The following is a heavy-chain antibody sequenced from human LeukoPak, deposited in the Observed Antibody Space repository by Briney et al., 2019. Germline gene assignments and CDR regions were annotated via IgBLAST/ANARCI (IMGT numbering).Heavy chain of an antibody. D-gene: IGHD5-18*01. CDR3: ARLKLDTAMVGFDY. CDR2: TYYRSKWYN. Sequence: PWQTLSLTCAISGDSVSSNSAAWNWIRQSPSRGLEWLGRTYYRSKWYNHYAVSVKSRITINPDTSKNQFSLQLNSVPPEDTAVYYCARLKLDTAMVGFDYWGQGPLVTVSS. CDR1: GDSVSSNSAA. J-gene: IGHJ4*02. V-gene: IGHV6-1*01.